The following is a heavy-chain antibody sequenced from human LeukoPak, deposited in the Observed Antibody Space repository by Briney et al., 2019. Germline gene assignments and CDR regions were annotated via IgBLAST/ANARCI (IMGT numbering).Heavy chain of an antibody. J-gene: IGHJ6*02. V-gene: IGHV1-18*01. Sequence: GASVKVSCKASGYTFTSYGISWVRQAPGQGLEWMGWIGAYNGNTNYAQKLQGRVTMTTDTSTSTAYMELRSLRSDDTAVYYCARIREGYYYYGMDVWGQGTTVTVSS. CDR2: IGAYNGNT. D-gene: IGHD3-16*01. CDR1: GYTFTSYG. CDR3: ARIREGYYYYGMDV.